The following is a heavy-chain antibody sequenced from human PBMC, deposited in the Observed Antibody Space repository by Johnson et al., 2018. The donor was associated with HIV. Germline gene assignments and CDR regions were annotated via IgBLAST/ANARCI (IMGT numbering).Heavy chain of an antibody. CDR1: GFIVSSNY. CDR2: IRYDGSNK. J-gene: IGHJ3*02. V-gene: IGHV3-30*02. Sequence: QVQLVESGGGLVQPGGSLRLSCAASGFIVSSNYMSWIRQAPGKGLEWVAFIRYDGSNKYYADSVKGRFTISRDNSKNTLYLQMNSLRPEDTAVYYCARDRPSGWPDAFDIWGQGTMVTVSS. CDR3: ARDRPSGWPDAFDI. D-gene: IGHD6-19*01.